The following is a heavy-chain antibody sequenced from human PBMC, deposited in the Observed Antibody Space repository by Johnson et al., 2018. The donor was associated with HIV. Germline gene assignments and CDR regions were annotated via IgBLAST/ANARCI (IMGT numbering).Heavy chain of an antibody. CDR2: IKQDGSEK. Sequence: EVQLVESGGGLVQPGGSLRLSCAVSGFTFSYYWMSWVRQAPGKGLEWVANIKQDGSEKYYVDSVKGRFTISRDNAKKSLYLQMNSLRAEDTAVYYCARGGIIHDAFDIWGQGTMVTVSS. CDR1: GFTFSYYW. D-gene: IGHD1-1*01. V-gene: IGHV3-7*05. J-gene: IGHJ3*02. CDR3: ARGGIIHDAFDI.